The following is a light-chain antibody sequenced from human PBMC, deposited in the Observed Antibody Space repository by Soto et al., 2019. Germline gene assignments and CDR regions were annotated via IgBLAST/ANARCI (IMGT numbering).Light chain of an antibody. CDR2: NNN. J-gene: IGLJ2*01. CDR3: ATWDDSLSGLVI. V-gene: IGLV1-44*01. CDR1: NSNIGRNT. Sequence: QSVLTQSPSASGTPGQRVTISCSGSNSNIGRNTENWYQQLPGTAPKLLIYNNNQRPSGVPDRVSGSRSGTSASLAISGLQAEDEADYYCATWDDSLSGLVIVGGGTKVTVL.